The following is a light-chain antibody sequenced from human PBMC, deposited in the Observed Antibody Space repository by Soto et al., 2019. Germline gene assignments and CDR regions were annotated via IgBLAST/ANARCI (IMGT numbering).Light chain of an antibody. J-gene: IGLJ1*01. CDR2: GNN. V-gene: IGLV1-40*01. CDR3: QSYDSGLRALYV. Sequence: QSVLTQPPAMSGAPGLRVTISCTGSGSNIGAGYDVHCYQQLPGTAPKLLIYGNNNRPSGIPDRFSGSKSGTSASLAITGLQAGDEADYYCQSYDSGLRALYVFGAGTKVTVL. CDR1: GSNIGAGYD.